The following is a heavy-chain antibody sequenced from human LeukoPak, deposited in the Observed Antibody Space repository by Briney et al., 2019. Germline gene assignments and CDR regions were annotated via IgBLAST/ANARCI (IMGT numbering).Heavy chain of an antibody. V-gene: IGHV3-21*01. J-gene: IGHJ4*02. CDR1: GFTFSDYY. CDR2: ISSSSSYI. CDR3: ARVKVGLWYFDY. D-gene: IGHD1-26*01. Sequence: GGSLRLSCEASGFTFSDYYMSWVRQAPGKGLEWVSSISSSSSYIYYADSVKGRFTISRDNAKNSLYLQMNSLRAEDTAVYYCARVKVGLWYFDYWGQGTLVTVSS.